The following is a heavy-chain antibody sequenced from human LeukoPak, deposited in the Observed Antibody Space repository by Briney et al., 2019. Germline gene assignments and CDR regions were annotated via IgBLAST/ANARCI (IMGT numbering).Heavy chain of an antibody. J-gene: IGHJ6*02. D-gene: IGHD3-22*01. CDR3: AKVTHYDSSGYYYLGLQKHYYYYGMDV. V-gene: IGHV3-30-3*01. CDR2: ISHDGSNK. CDR1: GFTFSSYA. Sequence: PGGSLRLSCAASGFTFSSYAMHWVRQAPGKGLEWVAVISHDGSNKYYADSVKGRFTISRDNSKNTLYLQMNSLRAEDTAVYYCAKVTHYDSSGYYYLGLQKHYYYYGMDVWGQGTTVTVSS.